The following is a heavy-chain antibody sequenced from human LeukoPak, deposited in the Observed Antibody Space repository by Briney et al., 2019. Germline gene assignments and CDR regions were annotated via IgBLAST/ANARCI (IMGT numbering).Heavy chain of an antibody. Sequence: SETLSLTCAVSSYSISSRYYWGWIRQPPGKGLEWIGSIYNSVSTYYTPSLKSRVTISVDTSMNQFSLTLSSVTAADTPVYYCARRLGYYFDYWGQGTLVTVSS. V-gene: IGHV4-38-2*01. J-gene: IGHJ4*02. CDR2: IYNSVST. D-gene: IGHD3-10*01. CDR3: ARRLGYYFDY. CDR1: SYSISSRYY.